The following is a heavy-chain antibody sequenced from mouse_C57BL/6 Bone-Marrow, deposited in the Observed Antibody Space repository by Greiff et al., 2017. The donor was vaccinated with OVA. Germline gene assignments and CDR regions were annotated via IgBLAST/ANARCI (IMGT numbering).Heavy chain of an antibody. V-gene: IGHV1-20*01. D-gene: IGHD1-1*01. CDR1: GYSFTGYF. CDR2: INPYNGDT. J-gene: IGHJ2*01. Sequence: EVQLQESGPELVKPGDSVKISCKASGYSFTGYFMNWVMQSHGKSLEWIGRINPYNGDTFYNQKFKGKATLTVDKSSSTAHMELRSLTSEDSAVYYCARGTTTVVADDWGQGTTRTVSS. CDR3: ARGTTTVVADD.